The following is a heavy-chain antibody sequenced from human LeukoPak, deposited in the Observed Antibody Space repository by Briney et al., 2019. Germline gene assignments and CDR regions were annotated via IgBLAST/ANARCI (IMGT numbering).Heavy chain of an antibody. CDR1: GGSISSGSYY. V-gene: IGHV4-61*02. CDR2: IYTSGST. CDR3: AREAYYYDSSGYYPSYSDY. D-gene: IGHD3-22*01. J-gene: IGHJ4*02. Sequence: SQTLSLTCTVSGGSISSGSYYWSWIRQPAGKGLEWIGRIYTSGSTNYNPSLKSRVTISVDTSKNQFSLKLSSVTAADTAVYYCAREAYYYDSSGYYPSYSDYWGQGTLVTVSS.